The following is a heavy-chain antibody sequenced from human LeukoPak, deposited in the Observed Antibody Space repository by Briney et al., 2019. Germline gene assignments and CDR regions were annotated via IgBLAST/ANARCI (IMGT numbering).Heavy chain of an antibody. CDR3: AKFQTAAGNTY. CDR1: GFTFTNYA. D-gene: IGHD6-13*01. CDR2: MNHLLAT. J-gene: IGHJ4*02. V-gene: IGHV4-34*08. Sequence: GSLRLSCGASGFTFTNYAMSWVRQPPGKGLEWIGHMNHLLATTYNPSLESRVTISLDTSKSQFSLNLTSVTAADTAIYYCAKFQTAAGNTYWGQGTLVTVSS.